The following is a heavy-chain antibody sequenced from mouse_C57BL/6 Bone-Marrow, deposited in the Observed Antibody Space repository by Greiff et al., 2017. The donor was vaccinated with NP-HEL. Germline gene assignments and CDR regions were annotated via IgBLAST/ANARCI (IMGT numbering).Heavy chain of an antibody. CDR3: ARTAQATYPFGY. CDR1: GYTFTSYW. Sequence: QVQLKQPGAELVRPGSSVKLSCKASGYTFTSYWMHWVKQRPIQGLEWIGNIDPSDSETHYNQKFKDKATLTVDKSSSTAYMQLSSLTSEDSAVYYCARTAQATYPFGYWGQGTTLTVTS. J-gene: IGHJ2*01. D-gene: IGHD3-2*02. CDR2: IDPSDSET. V-gene: IGHV1-52*01.